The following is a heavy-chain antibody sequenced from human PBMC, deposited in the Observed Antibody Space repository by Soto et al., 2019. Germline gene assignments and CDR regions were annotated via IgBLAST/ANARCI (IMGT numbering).Heavy chain of an antibody. CDR2: ISSSSSTI. CDR1: GFTFSGYN. D-gene: IGHD4-4*01. Sequence: GGSLRLSCAASGFTFSGYNMNWVRQAPGKGLEWVSYISSSSSTIYYADSVKGRFTISRDNAKNSLYLKMNSLRDEDTAVYYCARETTVTYYGMDVWGQGTTVTVSS. J-gene: IGHJ6*02. V-gene: IGHV3-48*02. CDR3: ARETTVTYYGMDV.